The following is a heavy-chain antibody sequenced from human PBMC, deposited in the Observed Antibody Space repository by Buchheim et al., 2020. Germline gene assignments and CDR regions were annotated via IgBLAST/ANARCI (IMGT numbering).Heavy chain of an antibody. V-gene: IGHV3-72*01. CDR3: TRGLGANYPSNGYNPDY. D-gene: IGHD3-22*01. J-gene: IGHJ4*02. CDR2: IRKKGESYTT. CDR1: GFTFSDHC. Sequence: EVQLVESGGDLVQPGGSLRLSCAASGFTFSDHCMDWVRQAPGKGLEWVGRIRKKGESYTTEYAASVKGRFTISRDDSKNSLYLQMNNLKAEDTAVYYCTRGLGANYPSNGYNPDYWGQGTL.